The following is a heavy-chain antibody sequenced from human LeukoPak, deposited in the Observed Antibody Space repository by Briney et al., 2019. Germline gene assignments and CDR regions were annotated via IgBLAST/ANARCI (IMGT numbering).Heavy chain of an antibody. CDR3: ARVPHYYGSGSYNRGLWFDP. Sequence: GASVKVSCKASGYTFTSYGISWVRQAPGQGLEWMGWISAYNGNTNYAQKLQGRVTMTTDTSTSTAYMELRSLRSDDTAVYSCARVPHYYGSGSYNRGLWFDPWGQGTLVTVSS. J-gene: IGHJ5*02. D-gene: IGHD3-10*01. CDR2: ISAYNGNT. V-gene: IGHV1-18*01. CDR1: GYTFTSYG.